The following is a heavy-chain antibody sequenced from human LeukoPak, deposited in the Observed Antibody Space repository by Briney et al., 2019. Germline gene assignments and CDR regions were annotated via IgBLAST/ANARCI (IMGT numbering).Heavy chain of an antibody. CDR3: AKEQRIRHCSEGVCMEGYYFDY. CDR2: LSRGGGTT. J-gene: IGHJ4*02. Sequence: GGSLRLSCTGSGFNFNMFAMNWVRQAPGQGLEWVSGLSRGGGTTNYADSVKGRFTISRDKSKNMVFLQMNSLRPEDTAVYYCAKEQRIRHCSEGVCMEGYYFDYWGQGSLVSVSS. V-gene: IGHV3-23*01. CDR1: GFNFNMFA. D-gene: IGHD2-8*01.